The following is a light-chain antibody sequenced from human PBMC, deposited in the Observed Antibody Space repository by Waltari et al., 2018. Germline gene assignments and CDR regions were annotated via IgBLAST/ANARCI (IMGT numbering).Light chain of an antibody. CDR1: QSVSRA. CDR3: QHYLRLPVT. CDR2: GAS. J-gene: IGKJ1*01. Sequence: EIVLTQSPGTLSLSLGERATVSCRASQSVSRALAWYQQKPGQAPRLLIYGASTRATGIPDRCRCSGSGTDFSLTISRVGPDDFAVYYCQHYLRLPVTFGQGTTVEI. V-gene: IGKV3-20*01.